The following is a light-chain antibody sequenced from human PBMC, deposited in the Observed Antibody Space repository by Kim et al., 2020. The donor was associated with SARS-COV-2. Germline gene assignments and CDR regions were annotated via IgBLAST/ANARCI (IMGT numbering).Light chain of an antibody. CDR3: QQTYISPFT. CDR2: AAS. Sequence: DIQMTQSPSSLSASVGDRVTINCRTSQNINSHLNWYHQKPGRAPKLLIYAASTVQGGVPSRFSGSGSETDFTLTISSLQPEDFATYCWQQTYISPFTFGPGTKVDIK. J-gene: IGKJ3*01. V-gene: IGKV1-39*01. CDR1: QNINSH.